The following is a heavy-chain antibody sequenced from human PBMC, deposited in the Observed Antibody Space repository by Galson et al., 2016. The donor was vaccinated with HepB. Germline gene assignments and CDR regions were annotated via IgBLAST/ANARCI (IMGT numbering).Heavy chain of an antibody. CDR3: AKDRGLGRRFFDY. CDR2: LGAGGEST. V-gene: IGHV3-23*01. J-gene: IGHJ4*02. CDR1: GFTFSSSG. Sequence: SLRLSCAASGFTFSSSGMSWVRQAPGKGLEWVSALGAGGESTYYADSVKGRFTISRDTSKNTLYLQMNSLRAEDTAVYHCAKDRGLGRRFFDYWGQGTLVTVSA. D-gene: IGHD3-10*01.